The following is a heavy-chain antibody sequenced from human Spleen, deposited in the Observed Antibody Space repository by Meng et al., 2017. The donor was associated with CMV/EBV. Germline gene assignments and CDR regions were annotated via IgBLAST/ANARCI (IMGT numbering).Heavy chain of an antibody. Sequence: LSCAASGFTFGSYWMSWVRQAPGKGLEWVANIKQDGSERYYVASVKGRFTISRDNAKNSLYLQMNSLRAEDTAVYYCAGDGSCSTTTCYTPFVYWGQGTLVTVSS. V-gene: IGHV3-7*01. D-gene: IGHD2-2*02. CDR1: GFTFGSYW. CDR3: AGDGSCSTTTCYTPFVY. J-gene: IGHJ4*02. CDR2: IKQDGSER.